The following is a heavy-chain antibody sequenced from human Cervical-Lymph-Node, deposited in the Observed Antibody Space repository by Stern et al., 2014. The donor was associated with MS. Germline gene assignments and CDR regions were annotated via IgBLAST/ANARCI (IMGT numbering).Heavy chain of an antibody. Sequence: VQLVESGAEVKKPGASMKVSCKTSGYTFIDHAIHWVRQAPGQRLEWMGWINGGSGPTKYSQKFQGRVSFTRDTAAGAAYLDLSSLRSEDTAVYYCARQPDYSDFLDYWGQGTLVVVSS. CDR3: ARQPDYSDFLDY. V-gene: IGHV1-3*01. J-gene: IGHJ4*02. CDR2: INGGSGPT. CDR1: GYTFIDHA. D-gene: IGHD4-11*01.